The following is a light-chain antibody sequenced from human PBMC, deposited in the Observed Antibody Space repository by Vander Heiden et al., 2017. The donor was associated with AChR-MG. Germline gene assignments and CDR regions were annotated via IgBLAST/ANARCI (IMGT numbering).Light chain of an antibody. V-gene: IGLV4-69*01. CDR1: SGHRSYA. CDR3: QTWGTGFWV. Sequence: QLVLTQSPSASASLGASVKLTCTLSSGHRSYAIAWHQQQPEKGPRYLMKLNSDGSHTKGDGIPDRFSGSSSGAERYLTISSLQSEDEGDYYCQTWGTGFWVFGGGTKLTVL. CDR2: LNSDGSH. J-gene: IGLJ3*02.